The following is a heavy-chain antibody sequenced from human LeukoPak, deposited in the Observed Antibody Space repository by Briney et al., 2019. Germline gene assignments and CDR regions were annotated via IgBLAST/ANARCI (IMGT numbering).Heavy chain of an antibody. V-gene: IGHV4-30-4*07. CDR1: GDSISSGGYS. CDR2: IYKSGST. CDR3: AREGDYSGSYDWFDP. J-gene: IGHJ5*02. D-gene: IGHD1-26*01. Sequence: SETLSLTCAISGDSISSGGYSWSWIRQPPGKGLEWIGYIYKSGSTSYNPSLKSRVTISMDTSKNQFSLKLNSVTAADTAVYYCAREGDYSGSYDWFDPWGQGTLVTVSS.